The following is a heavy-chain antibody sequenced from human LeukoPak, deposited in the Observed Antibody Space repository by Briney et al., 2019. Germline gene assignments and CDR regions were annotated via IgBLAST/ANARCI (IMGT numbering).Heavy chain of an antibody. J-gene: IGHJ5*02. CDR1: GGSISSYY. D-gene: IGHD6-13*01. Sequence: PSETLSLXCTVSGGSISSYYWSWIRQPPGKGLEWIGYIYYSGSTNYNPSLKSRVTISVDTSKNQFSLKLSSVTAADTAVYYCARDSSSSWYEVSWFDPWGQGTLVTVSS. CDR2: IYYSGST. V-gene: IGHV4-59*01. CDR3: ARDSSSSWYEVSWFDP.